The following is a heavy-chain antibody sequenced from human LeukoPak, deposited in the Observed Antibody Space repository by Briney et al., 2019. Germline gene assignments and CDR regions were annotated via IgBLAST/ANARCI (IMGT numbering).Heavy chain of an antibody. V-gene: IGHV3-30*18. Sequence: PGGSLRLSCAVSGITLSNYGMSWVRQAPGKGLEWVAVISYDGSNKYYADSVKGRFTISRDNSKNTLYLQMNSLRAEDTAVYYCAKGLRYYDILTGFDPWGQGTPVTVSS. CDR1: GITLSNYG. D-gene: IGHD3-9*01. CDR3: AKGLRYYDILTGFDP. J-gene: IGHJ5*02. CDR2: ISYDGSNK.